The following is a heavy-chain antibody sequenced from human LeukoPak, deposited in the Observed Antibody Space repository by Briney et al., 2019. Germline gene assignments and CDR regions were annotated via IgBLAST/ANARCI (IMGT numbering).Heavy chain of an antibody. J-gene: IGHJ4*02. CDR2: ISGSNDNT. CDR1: GFTFSSYA. D-gene: IGHD4-17*01. CDR3: AKGRGTTVTSAANY. Sequence: SGGSLRLSCAASGFTFSSYAMSWLRQAPGKGLEWVSSISGSNDNTYYADSVKDRFTISRDNSKNTLSLQMNSLRAEDTAVYYCAKGRGTTVTSAANYWGQGTLVTVSS. V-gene: IGHV3-23*01.